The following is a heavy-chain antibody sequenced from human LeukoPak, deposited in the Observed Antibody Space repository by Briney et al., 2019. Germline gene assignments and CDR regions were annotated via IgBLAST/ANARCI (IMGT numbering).Heavy chain of an antibody. V-gene: IGHV3-30*02. Sequence: GGSLRLSCAASGFTFSSYGMHWVRQAPGKGLEWVAFIRYDGSNKYYADSVKGRFTISRDNSKNTLYLQMNSLRAEDTAVYYCAKPGRAARREFDYWGQGTLVTVSS. CDR1: GFTFSSYG. CDR3: AKPGRAARREFDY. D-gene: IGHD6-6*01. CDR2: IRYDGSNK. J-gene: IGHJ4*02.